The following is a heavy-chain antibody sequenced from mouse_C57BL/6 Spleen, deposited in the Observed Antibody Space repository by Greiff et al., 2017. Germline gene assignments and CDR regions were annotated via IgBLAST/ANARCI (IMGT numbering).Heavy chain of an antibody. V-gene: IGHV1-42*01. CDR2: INPSTGGT. CDR3: ARSGYYSKN. J-gene: IGHJ3*01. Sequence: VQLQQSGPELVKPGASVKISCKASGYSFTGYYMNWVKQSPEQSLEWIGYINPSTGGTTYNQKFKAKATLTVDKSSSTAYMQLKSLTSEDAAVYYCARSGYYSKNWGQGTLVTVSA. D-gene: IGHD2-5*01. CDR1: GYSFTGYY.